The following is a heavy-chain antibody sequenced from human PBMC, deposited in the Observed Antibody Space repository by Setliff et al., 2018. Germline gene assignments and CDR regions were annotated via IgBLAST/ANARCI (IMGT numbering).Heavy chain of an antibody. Sequence: TLSLTCTVSGGSIGSYYWSWIRQPPGKGLEWIGYIYYSGSTNYNPSLKSRVTISVDTSKNQFSLKLSSVTAADTAVYYCARGRSGDFDYWGQGTLVTVSS. J-gene: IGHJ4*02. D-gene: IGHD3-3*01. CDR2: IYYSGST. CDR3: ARGRSGDFDY. CDR1: GGSIGSYY. V-gene: IGHV4-59*01.